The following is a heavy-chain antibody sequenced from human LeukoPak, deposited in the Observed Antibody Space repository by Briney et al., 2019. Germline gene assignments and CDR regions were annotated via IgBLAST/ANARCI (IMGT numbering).Heavy chain of an antibody. CDR3: AKLRDYSSSFDY. Sequence: PGGSLRLSCAASGFTFSSYPMNWVRQAPGKGLKGVSAISGSGGSTYYADSVEGRFTISRDNSKNTLYLQMNSLRAEDTAVYYCAKLRDYSSSFDYWGQGTLVTVSS. D-gene: IGHD6-6*01. CDR1: GFTFSSYP. J-gene: IGHJ4*02. V-gene: IGHV3-23*01. CDR2: ISGSGGST.